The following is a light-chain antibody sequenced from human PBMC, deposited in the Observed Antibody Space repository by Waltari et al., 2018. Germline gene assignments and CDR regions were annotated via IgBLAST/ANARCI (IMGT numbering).Light chain of an antibody. Sequence: DIQMTQSPSTLSASVGDRVTITCRASQSINRWLAWYQQKPGKAPNLLIYKSYNLKSRDPSRFIRSGSGTEFPLTISSLQPEASATYYCQHYESFPWTVGQGTKVEIK. CDR2: KSY. CDR1: QSINRW. V-gene: IGKV1-5*03. J-gene: IGKJ1*01. CDR3: QHYESFPWT.